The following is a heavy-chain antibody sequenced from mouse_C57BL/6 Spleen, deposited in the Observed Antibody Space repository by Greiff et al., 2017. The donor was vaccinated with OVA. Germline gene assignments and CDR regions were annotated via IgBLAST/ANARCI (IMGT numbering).Heavy chain of an antibody. CDR3: ARAYGYDSLMDY. CDR2: INPSTGGT. Sequence: VQLKQSGPELVKPGASVKISCKASGYSFTGYYMNWVKQSPEKSLEWIGEINPSTGGTTYNQKFKAKATLTVDKSSSTAYMQLKSLTSEDSAVYYCARAYGYDSLMDYWGQGTSVTVSS. J-gene: IGHJ4*01. CDR1: GYSFTGYY. V-gene: IGHV1-42*01. D-gene: IGHD2-2*01.